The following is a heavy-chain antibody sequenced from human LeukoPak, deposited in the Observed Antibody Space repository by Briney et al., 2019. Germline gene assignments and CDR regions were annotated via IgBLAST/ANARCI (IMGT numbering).Heavy chain of an antibody. V-gene: IGHV4-38-2*01. CDR1: SYSISSGYH. J-gene: IGHJ4*02. Sequence: SETLSLTCAVSSYSISSGYHWGWIRQPPGKGLEWIGNIYRSGITYYNPSLKSRVTISVDTSKNHSSLKLSSVTAADTAVYYCTRVNWVVDYWGQGTLVTVSS. CDR2: IYRSGIT. CDR3: TRVNWVVDY. D-gene: IGHD1-1*01.